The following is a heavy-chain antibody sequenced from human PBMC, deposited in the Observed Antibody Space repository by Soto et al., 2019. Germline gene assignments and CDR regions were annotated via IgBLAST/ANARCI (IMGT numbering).Heavy chain of an antibody. V-gene: IGHV3-30-3*01. Sequence: QMQLVESGGGVVQPGRSLRLSCAASGFTFSSYPMHWVRQAPGKGLEWVAVISFDGSKKYYADSVKGRFFISKDNSKNILSLQMNSLSGEDVAVYYCSRLLGLFVAFLYLYPVDGREPVSDADVWCQGTAVTVSS. CDR2: ISFDGSKK. CDR1: GFTFSSYP. D-gene: IGHD2-21*01. J-gene: IGHJ6*02. CDR3: SRLLGLFVAFLYLYPVDGREPVSDADV.